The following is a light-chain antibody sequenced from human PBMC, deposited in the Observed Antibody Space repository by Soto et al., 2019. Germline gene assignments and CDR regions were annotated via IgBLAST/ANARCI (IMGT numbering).Light chain of an antibody. V-gene: IGLV2-18*01. CDR3: SLYTSENTYV. CDR2: EAS. Sequence: QSALIQPASVSGSPGQSITISCTGSSSDVGGHNRVSRYQQPPGTAPKLIIYEASNRPSGVPDRFSGSKSGNTASLTISGLQAADEADYYCSLYTSENTYVFGTGTKVTV. CDR1: SSDVGGHNR. J-gene: IGLJ1*01.